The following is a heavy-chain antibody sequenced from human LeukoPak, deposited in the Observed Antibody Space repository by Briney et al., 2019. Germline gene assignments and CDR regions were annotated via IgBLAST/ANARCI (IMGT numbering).Heavy chain of an antibody. CDR2: ISGSGGST. J-gene: IGHJ4*02. CDR1: GFTFSSYA. D-gene: IGHD6-19*01. V-gene: IGHV3-23*01. CDR3: ATDPASSGWGFWDY. Sequence: GGSLRLSCAASGFTFSSYAMSWVRQAPGKGLEWVSAISGSGGSTCYADSVKGRFTISRDNSKNTLYLQMNSLSAEDTAVYYCATDPASSGWGFWDYWGQGTLVTVSS.